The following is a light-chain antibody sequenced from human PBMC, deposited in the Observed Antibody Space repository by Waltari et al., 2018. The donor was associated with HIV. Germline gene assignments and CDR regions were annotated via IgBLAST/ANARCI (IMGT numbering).Light chain of an antibody. CDR2: EDN. J-gene: IGLJ2*01. Sequence: SYELTQPPSVSVSPGQTARITCSGDALPKKYAHWYQQKSGQAPVKVIYEDNKRPSGIPEGVSGSSSGTMATLTITAAQVEDEADYYCYSRDNSGNHRVFGGGTKLTVL. CDR1: ALPKKY. V-gene: IGLV3-10*01. CDR3: YSRDNSGNHRV.